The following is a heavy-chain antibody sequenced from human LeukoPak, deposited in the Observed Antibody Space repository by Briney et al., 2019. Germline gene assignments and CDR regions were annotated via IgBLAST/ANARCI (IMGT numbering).Heavy chain of an antibody. V-gene: IGHV3-30-3*01. CDR3: ARDVTPRY. CDR1: GFTFSSYA. Sequence: PGGSLRLSCAASGFTFSSYAMHWVRQAPGKGLEWVAVISYDGSNKYYADSVKGRFTISRDNSKSTLYLQMNSLRAEDTAVYYCARDVTPRYWGQGTLVTVSS. CDR2: ISYDGSNK. J-gene: IGHJ4*02.